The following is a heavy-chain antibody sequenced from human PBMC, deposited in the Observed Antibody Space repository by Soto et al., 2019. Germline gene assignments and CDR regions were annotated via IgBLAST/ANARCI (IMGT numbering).Heavy chain of an antibody. D-gene: IGHD3-10*01. CDR2: INPAGSVT. CDR1: GISFINHY. V-gene: IGHV1-46*01. J-gene: IGHJ5*02. Sequence: ASVKVSCKASGISFINHYVHWVRQAPGQGPEWMGVINPAGSVTVYALKLQDRVTVTRDTSTSTVYMELNSLTSEDTAIYYCARAAMARGVISNWFDPWGQGTLVTVSS. CDR3: ARAAMARGVISNWFDP.